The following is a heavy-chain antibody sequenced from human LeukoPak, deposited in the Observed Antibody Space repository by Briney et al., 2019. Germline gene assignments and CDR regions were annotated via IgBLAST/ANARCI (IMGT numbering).Heavy chain of an antibody. CDR2: LGTAGDT. D-gene: IGHD5-24*01. Sequence: GGSLRLSCAASGFTLSNYAMHWVSQPAGEGLEWVSALGTAGDTFYPGSVKGRFTISRDNAKKSLFLQMNSLRAEDTAVYYCARQNTPHGNFDYWGQGTLVTVSS. CDR1: GFTLSNYA. V-gene: IGHV3-13*01. CDR3: ARQNTPHGNFDY. J-gene: IGHJ4*02.